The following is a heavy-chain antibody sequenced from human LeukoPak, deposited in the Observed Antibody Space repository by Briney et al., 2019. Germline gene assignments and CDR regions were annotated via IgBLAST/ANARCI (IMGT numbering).Heavy chain of an antibody. Sequence: PSETLSLTCTVSGGSISGSSYYWGWIRQPPGKGLEWIGSIYYSGSTYYNPSLKSRVTISVDTPKNQFSLRLSSVTAADTAVYYCASLGYCSGGSCSSNWLDPWGQGTLVTVSS. CDR1: GGSISGSSYY. D-gene: IGHD2-15*01. J-gene: IGHJ5*02. CDR3: ASLGYCSGGSCSSNWLDP. V-gene: IGHV4-39*07. CDR2: IYYSGST.